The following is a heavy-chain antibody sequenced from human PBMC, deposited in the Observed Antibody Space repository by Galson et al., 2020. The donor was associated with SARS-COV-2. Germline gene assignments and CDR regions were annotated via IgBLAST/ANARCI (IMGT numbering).Heavy chain of an antibody. D-gene: IGHD3-9*01. Sequence: SGPTLVKPTQTLTLTCTFSGFSLSTSGMRVSWIRQPPGKALEWLARIDWDDDKFYSTSLKTRLTISKDTSKNQVVLTMTNMDPVDTATYYCARELYDILAGYYYGMDVWGQGTTVIVSS. CDR1: GFSLSTSGMR. CDR2: IDWDDDK. CDR3: ARELYDILAGYYYGMDV. J-gene: IGHJ6*02. V-gene: IGHV2-70*04.